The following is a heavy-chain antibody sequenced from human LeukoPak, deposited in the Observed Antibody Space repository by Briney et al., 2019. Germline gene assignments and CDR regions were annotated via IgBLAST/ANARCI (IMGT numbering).Heavy chain of an antibody. D-gene: IGHD6-6*01. V-gene: IGHV3-23*01. CDR1: GFTFSSYA. J-gene: IGHJ4*02. CDR3: ARYSSSSFDY. CDR2: ISGSGTST. Sequence: RGSLRLSCAASGFTFSSYAMRWVRQAPGKGLEWVSAISGSGTSTYYADSVKGRFTISRDNSKNTLYLEMNSLRAEDTAVYYCARYSSSSFDYWGQGTLVTVSS.